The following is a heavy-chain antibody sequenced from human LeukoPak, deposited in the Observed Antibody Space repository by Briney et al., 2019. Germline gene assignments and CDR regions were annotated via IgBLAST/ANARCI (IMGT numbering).Heavy chain of an antibody. CDR2: IYHSGST. Sequence: SETLSLTCGVSGYSISSGYYWGWIRQPPGKGLEWIGSIYHSGSTYYNPSLKSRVTISVDTSKNQFSLKLSSVTAADTAVYYCARQGIVVVPAARVQYFQHWGQGTLVTVSS. CDR1: GYSISSGYY. D-gene: IGHD2-2*01. V-gene: IGHV4-38-2*01. J-gene: IGHJ1*01. CDR3: ARQGIVVVPAARVQYFQH.